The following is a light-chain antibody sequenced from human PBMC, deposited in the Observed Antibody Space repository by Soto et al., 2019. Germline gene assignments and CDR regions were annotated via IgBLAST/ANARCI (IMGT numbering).Light chain of an antibody. CDR1: RSNIGAGYD. Sequence: QSVLTQPPSVSGAPGQRVTISCTGSRSNIGAGYDVHWYQQLPGTAPKLLIDGNSNRPSGVPDRFSGSKSGTSASLAITGLHADDDADHYCQPYHISLSGLVFGGGTKLPVL. CDR2: GNS. J-gene: IGLJ2*01. V-gene: IGLV1-40*01. CDR3: QPYHISLSGLV.